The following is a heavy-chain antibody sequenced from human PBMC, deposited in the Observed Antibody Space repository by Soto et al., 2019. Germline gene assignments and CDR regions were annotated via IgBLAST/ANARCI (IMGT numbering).Heavy chain of an antibody. V-gene: IGHV5-10-1*01. CDR3: ASRPHYYDSSGLYYYGMDV. D-gene: IGHD3-22*01. Sequence: PGESLKISCKGSGYSFAGYWITWVRQKPGKGLEWMGRIDPSDSQTYYSPSFRGHVTISVTKSITTVFLQWSSLRASDTAMYYCASRPHYYDSSGLYYYGMDVWGQGTTVTVSS. CDR2: IDPSDSQT. J-gene: IGHJ6*02. CDR1: GYSFAGYW.